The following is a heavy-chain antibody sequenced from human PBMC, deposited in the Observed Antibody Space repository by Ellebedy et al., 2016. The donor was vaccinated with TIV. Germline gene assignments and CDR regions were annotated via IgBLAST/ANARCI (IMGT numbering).Heavy chain of an antibody. V-gene: IGHV3-23*01. J-gene: IGHJ4*02. CDR2: MHGSGRGI. CDR1: GYSFSSYA. D-gene: IGHD5-18*01. CDR3: AKDRTSGDGYWVFDQ. Sequence: PGGSLRLSCAGSGYSFSSYAMGWVRQTPGKGLEWVSGMHGSGRGISSSESVKGRFIISRDNSKSMVHLQMNSLRPEDTAVYYCAKDRTSGDGYWVFDQWGQGTLVTVSS.